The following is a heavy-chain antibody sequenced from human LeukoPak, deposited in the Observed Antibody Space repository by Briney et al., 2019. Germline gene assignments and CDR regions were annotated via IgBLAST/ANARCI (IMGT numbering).Heavy chain of an antibody. D-gene: IGHD3-22*01. CDR3: ARDYYDSSGYYPYWYFDL. CDR1: SGSISSSSYY. V-gene: IGHV4-39*07. J-gene: IGHJ2*01. CDR2: IYYSGST. Sequence: TSETLSLTCSVSSGSISSSSYYWGWIRQPPGKGLEWIGSIYYSGSTYYNPSLKSRVTISVDTSKNQFSLKLSSVTAADTAVYYCARDYYDSSGYYPYWYFDLWGRGTLVTVSS.